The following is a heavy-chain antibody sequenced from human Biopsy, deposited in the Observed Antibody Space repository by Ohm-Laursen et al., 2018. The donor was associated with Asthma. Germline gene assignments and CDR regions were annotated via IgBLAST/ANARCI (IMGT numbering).Heavy chain of an antibody. D-gene: IGHD2-2*01. CDR2: INSVFGTT. V-gene: IGHV1-69*01. J-gene: IGHJ4*02. CDR3: ARKAGSCISRTCYSLDF. Sequence: SSVKVSCKSLGGTFDTYVIGWVRQAPGQGLEWMGGINSVFGTTTYPQKFQDRVTITSDDSTSTVYMELSSLRSEDTAVYYCARKAGSCISRTCYSLDFWGQGTLVTVSS. CDR1: GGTFDTYV.